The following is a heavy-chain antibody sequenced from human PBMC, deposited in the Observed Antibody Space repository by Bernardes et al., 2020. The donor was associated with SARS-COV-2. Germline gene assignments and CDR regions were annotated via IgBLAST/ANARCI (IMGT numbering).Heavy chain of an antibody. CDR3: AREREAIFGVATFLTNYYYYYGMDV. Sequence: GGSLRLSCAASGFTFSSYWMSWVRKAPGKGLEWVANIKQDGSEKYYVDSVKGRFTISRDNAKNSLYLQMNSLRAEDTAVYYCAREREAIFGVATFLTNYYYYYGMDVWGQGTTVTVSS. D-gene: IGHD3-3*01. CDR1: GFTFSSYW. J-gene: IGHJ6*02. CDR2: IKQDGSEK. V-gene: IGHV3-7*01.